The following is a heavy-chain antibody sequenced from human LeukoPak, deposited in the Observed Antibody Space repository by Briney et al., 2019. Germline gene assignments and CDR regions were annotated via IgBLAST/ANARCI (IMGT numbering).Heavy chain of an antibody. J-gene: IGHJ4*02. CDR1: GYTFTSYA. CDR2: INAGNGNT. V-gene: IGHV1-3*03. Sequence: GASVKVSCKASGYTFTSYAMHWVRQAPGQRLEWMGWINAGNGNTKYSQEFQGRVTITRDTSASTAYMELSSLRSEDMAMYYCARGDCSGGSCYSNWGQGTLVTVSS. D-gene: IGHD2-15*01. CDR3: ARGDCSGGSCYSN.